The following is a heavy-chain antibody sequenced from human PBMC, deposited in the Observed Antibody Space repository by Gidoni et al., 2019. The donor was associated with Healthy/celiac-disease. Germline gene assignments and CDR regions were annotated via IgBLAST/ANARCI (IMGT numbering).Heavy chain of an antibody. Sequence: QVQLVESGGGVVQPGRSLRLSCAASGITFSSYAMHWVRQAPGKGLEWVAVISYDGSNKYYADSVKGRFTISRDNSKNTLYLQMNSLRAEDTAVYYCARDPGSSGHHGYFQHWGQGTLVTVSS. J-gene: IGHJ1*01. D-gene: IGHD6-19*01. CDR1: GITFSSYA. V-gene: IGHV3-30-3*01. CDR2: ISYDGSNK. CDR3: ARDPGSSGHHGYFQH.